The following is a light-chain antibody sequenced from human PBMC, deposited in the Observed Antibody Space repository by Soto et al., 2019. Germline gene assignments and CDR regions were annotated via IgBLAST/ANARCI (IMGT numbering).Light chain of an antibody. CDR2: DAS. J-gene: IGKJ5*01. Sequence: DIQMTQSPSSLSASVGDRVTITCQASQDISNYLNWYQQKPGKAPKLLIYDASNLETGVPSRFSGSGSGTDFTFTISSLQPEDIATYYCQQDDNLPSITFGQGTPLEIK. CDR1: QDISNY. CDR3: QQDDNLPSIT. V-gene: IGKV1-33*01.